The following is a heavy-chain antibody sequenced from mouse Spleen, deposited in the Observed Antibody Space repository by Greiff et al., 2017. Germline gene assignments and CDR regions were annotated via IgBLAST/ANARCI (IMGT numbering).Heavy chain of an antibody. D-gene: IGHD1-1*01. J-gene: IGHJ4*01. CDR2: ISSGSSTI. CDR1: GFTFSDYG. V-gene: IGHV5-17*01. Sequence: EVNLVESGGGLVKPGGSLKLSCAASGFTFSDYGMHWVRQAPEKGLEWVAYISSGSSTIYYADTVKGRFTISRDNAKNTLFLQMTSLRSEDTAMYYCAKNYGSSYDYAMDYWGQGTSVTVSS. CDR3: AKNYGSSYDYAMDY.